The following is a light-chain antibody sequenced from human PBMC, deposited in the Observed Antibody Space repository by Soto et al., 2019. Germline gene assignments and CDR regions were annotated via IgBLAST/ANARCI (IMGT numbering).Light chain of an antibody. CDR1: QSISNH. Sequence: DIQMTQSPPSLSASVEDRVIITCRASQSISNHLNWYQQKPGKAPKLLIFAASSLQSGVPSRFSGSRSGPAFTLTISSLQPEDFATYYCQQSYSSPPKFGQGTKV. CDR3: QQSYSSPPK. CDR2: AAS. J-gene: IGKJ1*01. V-gene: IGKV1-39*01.